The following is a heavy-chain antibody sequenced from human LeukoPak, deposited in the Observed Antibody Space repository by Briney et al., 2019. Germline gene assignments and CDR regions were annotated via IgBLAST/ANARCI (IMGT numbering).Heavy chain of an antibody. J-gene: IGHJ3*02. CDR3: ARARGFAFDI. D-gene: IGHD3-10*01. CDR2: IYYSGST. Sequence: SETLSLTCTVSGGSISSYYWSWIRQPPGKGLEWIGYIYYSGSTNYNPSLKSRVTISVDTSKNQFSLKLSSVTAADTAVYYCARARGFAFDIWGQGTMATVSS. CDR1: GGSISSYY. V-gene: IGHV4-59*01.